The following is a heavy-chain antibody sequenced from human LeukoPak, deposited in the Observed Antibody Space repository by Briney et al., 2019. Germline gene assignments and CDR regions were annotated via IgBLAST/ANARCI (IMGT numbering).Heavy chain of an antibody. CDR1: GFTFSSYW. D-gene: IGHD3-3*01. V-gene: IGHV3-74*01. Sequence: GGSLRLSCAASGFTFSSYWMHWVRQAPGKGLVWVSRINTDGSSTSYADSVKGRFTISRDNAKNTLYLQMNSLRAEDTAVYYCARAYYDFWSGYWEGDAFDIWGQGTMVTVSS. CDR2: INTDGSST. CDR3: ARAYYDFWSGYWEGDAFDI. J-gene: IGHJ3*02.